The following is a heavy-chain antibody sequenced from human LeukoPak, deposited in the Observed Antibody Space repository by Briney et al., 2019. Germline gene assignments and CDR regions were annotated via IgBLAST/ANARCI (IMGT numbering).Heavy chain of an antibody. Sequence: GGSLRLSCAASGFTFSSYGMHWVRQAPGKGLEWVAVISYDGSNKYYADSVKGRFTSSRDNSKNTLYLQMNSLRAEDTAVYCCARAVSWIQLWFDYWGQGTLVTVSS. CDR1: GFTFSSYG. V-gene: IGHV3-30*03. J-gene: IGHJ4*02. D-gene: IGHD5-18*01. CDR3: ARAVSWIQLWFDY. CDR2: ISYDGSNK.